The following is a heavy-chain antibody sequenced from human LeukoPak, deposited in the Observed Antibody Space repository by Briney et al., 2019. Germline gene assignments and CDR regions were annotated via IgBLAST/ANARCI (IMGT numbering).Heavy chain of an antibody. D-gene: IGHD2-15*01. CDR2: ISAYNDNT. CDR3: ARGPPYCSGGSCPPDYYGMDV. Sequence: ASVKLSCNASGYAFTSDGVSRLGQAPAQGHELMGWISAYNDNTNSAHKLHGRVTMTTATSTSTAYVELRSLRSDDTDGYYCARGPPYCSGGSCPPDYYGMDVWGQGTTVLVSS. V-gene: IGHV1-18*01. J-gene: IGHJ6*02. CDR1: GYAFTSDG.